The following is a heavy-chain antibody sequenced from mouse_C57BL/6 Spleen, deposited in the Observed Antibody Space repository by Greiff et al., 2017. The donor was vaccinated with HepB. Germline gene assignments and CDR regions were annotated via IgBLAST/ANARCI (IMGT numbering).Heavy chain of an antibody. CDR1: GYAFSSSW. D-gene: IGHD2-4*01. CDR2: IYPGDGDT. Sequence: QVQLKESGPELVKPGASVKISCKASGYAFSSSWMNWVKQRPGKGLEWIGRIYPGDGDTNYNGKFKGKATLTADKSSSTAYMQLSSLTSEDSAVYFCARRGDYDEGYAMDYWGQGTSVTVSS. CDR3: ARRGDYDEGYAMDY. V-gene: IGHV1-82*01. J-gene: IGHJ4*01.